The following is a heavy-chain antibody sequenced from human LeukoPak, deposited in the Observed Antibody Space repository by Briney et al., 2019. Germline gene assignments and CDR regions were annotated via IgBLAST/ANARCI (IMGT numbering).Heavy chain of an antibody. Sequence: SVKVSCKASGGTFSSYAISWVRQAPGQGLEWMGGIIPMFGTAIYAQKFQGRVTITADESTNTAYMELSSLRSEDTAVYYCARDVRHKYCSSASCYRGWFDPWGQGTLVTVSS. CDR2: IIPMFGTA. CDR1: GGTFSSYA. J-gene: IGHJ5*02. CDR3: ARDVRHKYCSSASCYRGWFDP. D-gene: IGHD2-2*01. V-gene: IGHV1-69*13.